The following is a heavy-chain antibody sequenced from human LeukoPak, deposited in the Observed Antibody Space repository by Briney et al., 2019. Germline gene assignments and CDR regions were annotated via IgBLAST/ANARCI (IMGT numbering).Heavy chain of an antibody. Sequence: GGSLRLSCAASGFTFSNYNINWVRQAPGKGLEWVSAISGSGGSTYYADSVKGRFTISRDNSKNTLYLQMNSLRAEDTAVYYCAKDLSSPTYYYDSSGFNWFDPWGQGTLVTVSS. CDR1: GFTFSNYN. CDR3: AKDLSSPTYYYDSSGFNWFDP. J-gene: IGHJ5*02. CDR2: ISGSGGST. V-gene: IGHV3-23*01. D-gene: IGHD3-22*01.